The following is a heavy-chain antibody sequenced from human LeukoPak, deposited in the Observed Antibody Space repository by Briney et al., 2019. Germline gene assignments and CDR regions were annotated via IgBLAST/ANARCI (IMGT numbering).Heavy chain of an antibody. CDR2: IVSSGDTT. CDR1: GFTFSSYA. J-gene: IGHJ4*02. D-gene: IGHD3-10*01. CDR3: AKSWGSGTYTFDY. Sequence: GGSLRLSCAASGFTFSSYAMSWVRQAPGKGLEWVSAIVSSGDTTYYAVSVKGRFTFSRDNSKNTVFLQMNSLRAEDTAVYYCAKSWGSGTYTFDYWGQGTLVTVSS. V-gene: IGHV3-23*01.